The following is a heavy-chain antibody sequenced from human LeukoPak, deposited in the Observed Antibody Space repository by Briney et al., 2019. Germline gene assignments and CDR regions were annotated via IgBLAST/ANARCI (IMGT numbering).Heavy chain of an antibody. D-gene: IGHD6-19*01. CDR1: GFTFSSYA. V-gene: IGHV3-23*01. CDR3: AKFRSSGWLSHFDY. CDR2: ISGSGGST. J-gene: IGHJ4*02. Sequence: GGSLRLSCAASGFTFSSYAMSWVRQAPGKGLEWVSAISGSGGSTYYADSVRGRFTISRDNSKNTLYLQMNSLRAEDTAVYYCAKFRSSGWLSHFDYWGQGTLVTVSS.